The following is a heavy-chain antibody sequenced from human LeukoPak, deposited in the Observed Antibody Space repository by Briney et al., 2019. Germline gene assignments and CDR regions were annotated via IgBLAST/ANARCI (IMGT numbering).Heavy chain of an antibody. V-gene: IGHV3-23*01. CDR1: GFTFSSYA. D-gene: IGHD1-26*01. Sequence: GGSLRLSCAASGFTFSSYAVSWVRQAPGKGLEWVSAISDSGGSTYYADSVKGRFTISRDNSENTLYLQMNSLRAEDTAVYFCAKGGRIVGASMTLDYWGQGTLVTVSS. CDR2: ISDSGGST. J-gene: IGHJ4*02. CDR3: AKGGRIVGASMTLDY.